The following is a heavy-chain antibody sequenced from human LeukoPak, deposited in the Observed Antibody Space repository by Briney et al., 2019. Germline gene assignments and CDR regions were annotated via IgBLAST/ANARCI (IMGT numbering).Heavy chain of an antibody. V-gene: IGHV3-23*01. Sequence: PGGSLRLSCAASGFTFISYAMGWVRQAPGKGLEGVSGISGSAGSTYYADSVKGRFTISRDNSKNTLYLQMNSLRAEDTAVYYCAKEPPYSSSWGTFDYWGQGTLVSVSS. D-gene: IGHD6-13*01. CDR3: AKEPPYSSSWGTFDY. CDR2: ISGSAGST. CDR1: GFTFISYA. J-gene: IGHJ4*02.